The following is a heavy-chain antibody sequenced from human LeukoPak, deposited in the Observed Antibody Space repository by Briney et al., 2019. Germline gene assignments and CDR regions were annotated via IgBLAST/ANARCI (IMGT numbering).Heavy chain of an antibody. CDR1: GGSISSYY. V-gene: IGHV4-4*09. CDR3: ARHPTYYYYMDV. Sequence: SETLSLTCTVSGGSISSYYWSWIRQPPGKGLEWIGYIYTSGSTNYNPSLKSRVTISVDTSKNQFSLKLSSVTAADTAVYYCARHPTYYYYMDVWGKGTTVTVSS. CDR2: IYTSGST. J-gene: IGHJ6*03.